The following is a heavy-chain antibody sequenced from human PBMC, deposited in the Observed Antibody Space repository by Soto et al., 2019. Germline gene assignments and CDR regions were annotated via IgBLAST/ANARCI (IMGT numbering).Heavy chain of an antibody. CDR2: ISGSGGST. J-gene: IGHJ6*02. D-gene: IGHD4-4*01. CDR3: ARDYTRAYYYYGMDV. CDR1: GFTFSSYA. V-gene: IGHV3-23*01. Sequence: EVQLLESGGGLVQPGGSLRLSCAASGFTFSSYAMSWVRQAPGKGLEWVSAISGSGGSTYYADSVKGRFTISRDNSKNTLYLQMNSLRAEDTAVYYCARDYTRAYYYYGMDVWGQGTTVTVSS.